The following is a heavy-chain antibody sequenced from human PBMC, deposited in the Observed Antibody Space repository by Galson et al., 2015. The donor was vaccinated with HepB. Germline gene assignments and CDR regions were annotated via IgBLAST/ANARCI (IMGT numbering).Heavy chain of an antibody. V-gene: IGHV3-21*01. J-gene: IGHJ4*02. D-gene: IGHD2-21*02. CDR3: ARDLGRGELGSCGGDCYALDY. CDR2: ISSSSSYI. CDR1: GFTFSSYS. Sequence: SLRLSCAASGFTFSSYSMNWVRQAPGMGLEWVSSISSSSSYIYYADSVKGRFTISRDNAKNSLYLQMNSLRAEDTAVYYCARDLGRGELGSCGGDCYALDYWGQGTLVTVSS.